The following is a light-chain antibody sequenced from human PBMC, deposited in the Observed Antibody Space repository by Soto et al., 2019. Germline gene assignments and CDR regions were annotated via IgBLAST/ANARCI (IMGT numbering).Light chain of an antibody. V-gene: IGKV3-20*01. CDR1: QSVSSNY. CDR3: QQYDTSPVT. J-gene: IGKJ4*01. CDR2: GAS. Sequence: EIVLTQSPGTLSLSPGERATLSCRASQSVSSNYLAWYQQKPGQAPRLLIYGASTRATGIPDRFSGSGSGTDFTLAISRLEPEDFAVYYCQQYDTSPVTFGGGTKVAI.